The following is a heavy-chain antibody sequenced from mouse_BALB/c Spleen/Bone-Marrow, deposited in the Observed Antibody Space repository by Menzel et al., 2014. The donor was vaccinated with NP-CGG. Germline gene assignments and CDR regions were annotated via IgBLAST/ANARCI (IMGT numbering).Heavy chain of an antibody. J-gene: IGHJ2*01. Sequence: EVQLVESGAEFVKPGASVKLSCTASGFNIKDTYMDWVKQRPEQGLEWIGRIDPANGNTKYDPKFQGKATITADTSSNTAHLQLSSLTSEDTAVYYCGRGFTDFDYWGQGTTLTVSS. CDR1: GFNIKDTY. V-gene: IGHV14-3*02. CDR3: GRGFTDFDY. CDR2: IDPANGNT.